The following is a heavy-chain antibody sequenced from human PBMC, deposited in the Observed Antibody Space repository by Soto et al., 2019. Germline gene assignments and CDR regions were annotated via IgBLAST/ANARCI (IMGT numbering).Heavy chain of an antibody. CDR3: ARDKVVEYSYGNFQH. J-gene: IGHJ1*01. V-gene: IGHV3-30-3*01. CDR1: GFTFSSYA. CDR2: ISYDGSNK. Sequence: GGSLRLSCAASGFTFSSYAMHWVRQAPGKGLEWVAVISYDGSNKYYADSVKGRFTISRDNSKNTLYLQMNSLRAEDTAVYYCARDKVVEYSYGNFQHWGQGTLVTVSS. D-gene: IGHD5-18*01.